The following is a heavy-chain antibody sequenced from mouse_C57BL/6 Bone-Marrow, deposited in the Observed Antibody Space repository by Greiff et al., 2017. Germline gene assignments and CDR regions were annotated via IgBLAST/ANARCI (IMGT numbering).Heavy chain of an antibody. CDR1: GYTFTSYT. V-gene: IGHV1-4*01. Sequence: VQLVESGAELARPGASVKMSCKASGYTFTSYTMHWVKQRPGQGLEWIGYINPSSGYTKYNQKFKDKATLTADKSSSTAYMQLSSLTSEDSAVYYCARGGYYGSSPAWFAYWGQGTLVTVSA. CDR3: ARGGYYGSSPAWFAY. CDR2: INPSSGYT. D-gene: IGHD1-1*01. J-gene: IGHJ3*01.